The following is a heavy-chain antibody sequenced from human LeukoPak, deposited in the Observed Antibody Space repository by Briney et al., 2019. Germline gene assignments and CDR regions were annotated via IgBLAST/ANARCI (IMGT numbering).Heavy chain of an antibody. V-gene: IGHV1-2*02. CDR3: ARDIGYYDSSGYYDY. J-gene: IGHJ4*02. CDR2: INPNSGGT. CDR1: GYTFTGYY. Sequence: GASVKVSCKASGYTFTGYYMHWVRQAPGQGLEWIGWINPNSGGTNYAQKFQGRVTMTRDTSISTAYMELSRLRSDDTAVYYCARDIGYYDSSGYYDYWGQGTLVTVSS. D-gene: IGHD3-22*01.